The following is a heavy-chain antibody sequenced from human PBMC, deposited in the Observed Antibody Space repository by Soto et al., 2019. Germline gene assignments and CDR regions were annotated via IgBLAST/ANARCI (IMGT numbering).Heavy chain of an antibody. Sequence: LRLSCAASGFTFSSYWMSWVRQAPGKGLEWVANIKQDGSEKYYVDSVKGRFTISRDNAKNSLYLQMNRLRDEDTAVYYCARGAAARYYYYYGMDDWGQGTTVTGSS. CDR3: ARGAAARYYYYYGMDD. D-gene: IGHD6-13*01. V-gene: IGHV3-7*03. CDR2: IKQDGSEK. J-gene: IGHJ6*02. CDR1: GFTFSSYW.